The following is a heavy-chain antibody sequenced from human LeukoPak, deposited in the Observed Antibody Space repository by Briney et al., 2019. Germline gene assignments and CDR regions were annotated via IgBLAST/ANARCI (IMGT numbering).Heavy chain of an antibody. V-gene: IGHV3-33*01. Sequence: GRSLRLSCAASGFTFSSYGMHWVRQAPGKGLEWVAVIWYDGSNKYYADSVKGRFTISRDNSKNTLYLQMNSLRAEDTAVYYCARDQDRGYYGSGSGDYWGQGTLVTVSS. D-gene: IGHD3-10*01. J-gene: IGHJ4*02. CDR2: IWYDGSNK. CDR1: GFTFSSYG. CDR3: ARDQDRGYYGSGSGDY.